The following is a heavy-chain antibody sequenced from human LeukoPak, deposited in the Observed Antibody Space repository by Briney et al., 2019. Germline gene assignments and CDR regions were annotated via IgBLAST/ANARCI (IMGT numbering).Heavy chain of an antibody. D-gene: IGHD6-13*01. CDR2: INPNSGGT. CDR3: ARAWRLRQQLGY. J-gene: IGHJ4*02. V-gene: IGHV1-2*02. Sequence: ASVRVSCKASGYTFTGYYMHRVRQAPGQGREWMGWINPNSGGTNYAQKFQGRVTMTRDTSISTAYMELSRLRSDDTAVYYCARAWRLRQQLGYWGQGTLVTVPS. CDR1: GYTFTGYY.